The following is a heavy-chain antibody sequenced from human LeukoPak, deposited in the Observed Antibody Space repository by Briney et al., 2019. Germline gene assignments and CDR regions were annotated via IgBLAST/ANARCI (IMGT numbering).Heavy chain of an antibody. CDR2: IIAIFGTA. Sequence: GASVKVSCKASGGTLSRFAISWVRQAPGQGLEWMGGIIAIFGTANYAQKFQGRVTITADKSTSTAYMELSSLRSEDTAVYYCARAITGTNTGGDYWGQGTLVTVSS. J-gene: IGHJ4*02. V-gene: IGHV1-69*06. D-gene: IGHD1-7*01. CDR1: GGTLSRFA. CDR3: ARAITGTNTGGDY.